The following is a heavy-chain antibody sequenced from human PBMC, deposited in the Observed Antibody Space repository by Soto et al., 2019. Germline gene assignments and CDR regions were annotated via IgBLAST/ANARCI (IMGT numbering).Heavy chain of an antibody. CDR2: IKQDGSEK. CDR1: GFTFSSYW. J-gene: IGHJ6*03. CDR3: ARGYCSWGSCTNYYYMDV. D-gene: IGHD2-15*01. V-gene: IGHV3-7*01. Sequence: GGSLRLSCAASGFTFSSYWMSWVRQAPGKGLEWVANIKQDGSEKYYVDSVKGRFTISRDNAKNSLYLQMNSLRAEDTAVYYCARGYCSWGSCTNYYYMDVRGKGTSVTVSS.